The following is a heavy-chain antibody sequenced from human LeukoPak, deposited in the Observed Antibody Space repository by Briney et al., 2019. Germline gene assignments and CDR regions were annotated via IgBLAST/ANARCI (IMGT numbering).Heavy chain of an antibody. CDR2: IRSKAYGGTT. CDR3: TRNSGYDYPHFDY. Sequence: GGSLRLSCAASGFTVSSNYMSWVRQAPGKGLGWVGFIRSKAYGGTTEYAASVKGRFTISRDDSKSIAYLQMNSLKTEDTAVYYCTRNSGYDYPHFDYWGQGTLVTVSS. V-gene: IGHV3-49*04. D-gene: IGHD5-12*01. J-gene: IGHJ4*02. CDR1: GFTVSSNY.